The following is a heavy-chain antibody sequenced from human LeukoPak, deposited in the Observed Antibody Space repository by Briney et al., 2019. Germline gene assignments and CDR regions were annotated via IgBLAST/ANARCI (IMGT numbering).Heavy chain of an antibody. Sequence: GGSLRLSCAASGFTFSNAWMSWVRQAPGKGLEWVGRVKSKTDGGTTDYAAPGKGRFTISSDDSKNTLYLQMNSLKTEDTAMYYCTPPRDYYDTSGYGAWGQGTLVTVSS. D-gene: IGHD3-22*01. CDR1: GFTFSNAW. J-gene: IGHJ4*02. CDR2: VKSKTDGGTT. V-gene: IGHV3-15*01. CDR3: TPPRDYYDTSGYGA.